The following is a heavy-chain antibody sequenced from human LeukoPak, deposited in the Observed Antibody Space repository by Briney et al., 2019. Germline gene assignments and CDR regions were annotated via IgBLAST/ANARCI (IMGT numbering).Heavy chain of an antibody. CDR1: GGSFSGYY. CDR3: AGHQPYYYDSSGSEPFDY. D-gene: IGHD3-22*01. Sequence: SETLSLTCAVYGGSFSGYYWSRIRQPPGKGLEWIGEINHSGSTNYNPSLKSRVTISVDTSKNQFSLKLSSVTAADTAVYYCAGHQPYYYDSSGSEPFDYWGQGTLVTVSS. V-gene: IGHV4-34*01. J-gene: IGHJ4*02. CDR2: INHSGST.